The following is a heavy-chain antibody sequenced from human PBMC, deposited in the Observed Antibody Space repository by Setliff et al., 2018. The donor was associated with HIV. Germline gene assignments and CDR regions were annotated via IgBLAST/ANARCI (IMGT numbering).Heavy chain of an antibody. D-gene: IGHD2-15*01. J-gene: IGHJ3*02. CDR2: IYTSGST. CDR1: GGSISSGSYY. Sequence: SETLSLTCTVSGGSISSGSYYWSWIRQPPGKGLEWIGYIYTSGSTNSNPSLKSRVTISLDTSRNQFSLKLGSVTAADTAMYYCAREHCSGGSCNGFDIWGQGTMVTV. CDR3: AREHCSGGSCNGFDI. V-gene: IGHV4-61*01.